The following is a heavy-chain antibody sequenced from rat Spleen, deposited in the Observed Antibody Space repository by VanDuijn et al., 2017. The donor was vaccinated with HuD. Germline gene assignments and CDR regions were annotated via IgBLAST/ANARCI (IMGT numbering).Heavy chain of an antibody. J-gene: IGHJ2*01. CDR1: GFTFNNYW. CDR3: ARRYYSGFDY. Sequence: EVQLVESGGGLVQPGRSLKLSCVASGFTFNNYWMTWIRQAPGKGLEWVASITNTGGSTYYRDSVKGRFTFSRDNARNTLYLQMDSLRSEDTATYYCARRYYSGFDYWGQGVMVTVSS. CDR2: ITNTGGST. V-gene: IGHV5-31*01. D-gene: IGHD1-1*01.